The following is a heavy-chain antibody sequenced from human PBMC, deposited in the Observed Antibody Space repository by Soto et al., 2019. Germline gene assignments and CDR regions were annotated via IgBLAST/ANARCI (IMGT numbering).Heavy chain of an antibody. V-gene: IGHV3-30-3*01. CDR3: ARDPHTRGGYPPENYFDP. D-gene: IGHD3-22*01. CDR2: ISYDGSNK. J-gene: IGHJ4*02. Sequence: GGSLRLSCAASGFTFSSYAMHWVRQAPGKGLEWVAVISYDGSNKYYADSVKGRFTISRDNSKNTLYLQMNSLRAEDTAVYYCARDPHTRGGYPPENYFDPWGQGTLVTVSS. CDR1: GFTFSSYA.